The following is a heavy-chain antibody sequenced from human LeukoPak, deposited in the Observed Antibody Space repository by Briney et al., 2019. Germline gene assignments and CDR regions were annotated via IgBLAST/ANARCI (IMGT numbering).Heavy chain of an antibody. CDR2: IYYSGST. D-gene: IGHD6-6*01. Sequence: SETLSLTCTVSGGSISSSSYYWGWLRQPPGKGREWIGSIYYSGSTYYNPSLKSRVTISVYTSKNQFSLKLSSVTAADTAVYYCAGGIAARGVTPSYYYYYMDVWGKGTTVTVSS. V-gene: IGHV4-39*01. J-gene: IGHJ6*03. CDR1: GGSISSSSYY. CDR3: AGGIAARGVTPSYYYYYMDV.